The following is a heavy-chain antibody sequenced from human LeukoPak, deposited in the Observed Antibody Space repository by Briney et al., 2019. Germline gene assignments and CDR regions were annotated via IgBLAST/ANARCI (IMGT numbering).Heavy chain of an antibody. CDR3: AKAIAVATSWFDP. CDR2: ISGSGAST. D-gene: IGHD6-19*01. J-gene: IGHJ5*02. CDR1: GFTFSSYV. V-gene: IGHV3-23*01. Sequence: GGSLRLSCAASGFTFSSYVMSWVRQVPGKGLEWVSGISGSGASTYYADSVKGRFTISRDNSKNTLYLQMNSLRAEDTAVYYCAKAIAVATSWFDPWGQGTLVTVSS.